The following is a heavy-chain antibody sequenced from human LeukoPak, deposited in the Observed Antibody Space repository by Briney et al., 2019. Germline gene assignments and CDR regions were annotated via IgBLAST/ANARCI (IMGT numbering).Heavy chain of an antibody. CDR3: ARFADYYDSSGHYFDY. Sequence: SETLSLTCAVYGGSFSGYYWSWIRQPPGKGLEWIGYIYYSGSTNYNPSLKSRVTISVDTSKNQFSLKLSSVTAADTAVYYCARFADYYDSSGHYFDYWGQGTLVTVSS. CDR2: IYYSGST. V-gene: IGHV4-59*01. D-gene: IGHD3-22*01. J-gene: IGHJ4*02. CDR1: GGSFSGYY.